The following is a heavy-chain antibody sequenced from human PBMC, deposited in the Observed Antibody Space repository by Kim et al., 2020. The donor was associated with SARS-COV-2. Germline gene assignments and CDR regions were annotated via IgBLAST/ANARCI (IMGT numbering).Heavy chain of an antibody. CDR3: AKVAVAGCFDY. J-gene: IGHJ4*02. V-gene: IGHV3-30*18. CDR2: ISYDGSNK. D-gene: IGHD6-19*01. Sequence: GGSLRLSCAASGFTFSSYGMHWVRQAPGNGLEWVAVISYDGSNKYYADSVKGRFTISRDNSKNTLYLQMNSLRAEDTAVYYCAKVAVAGCFDYWGQGTLVTVSS. CDR1: GFTFSSYG.